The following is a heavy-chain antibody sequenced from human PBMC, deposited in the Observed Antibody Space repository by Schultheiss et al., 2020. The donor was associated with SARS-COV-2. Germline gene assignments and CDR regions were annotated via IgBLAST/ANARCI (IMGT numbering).Heavy chain of an antibody. Sequence: SETLSLTCAVYGGSFSGYYWSWIRQHPGKGLEWIGYIYYSGSTYYNPSLKSRVTISVDRSKNQFSLKLSSVTAADTAVYYCAPATGRGYSGYDSDYWGQGTLVTVSS. CDR1: GGSFSGYY. D-gene: IGHD5-12*01. J-gene: IGHJ4*02. CDR3: APATGRGYSGYDSDY. CDR2: IYYSGST. V-gene: IGHV4-34*01.